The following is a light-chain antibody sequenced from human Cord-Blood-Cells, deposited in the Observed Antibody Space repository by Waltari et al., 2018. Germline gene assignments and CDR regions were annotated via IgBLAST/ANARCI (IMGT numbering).Light chain of an antibody. V-gene: IGKV3-11*01. CDR1: QSVSSY. CDR2: DAS. J-gene: IGKJ4*01. Sequence: EIVLTQSPATLSLSPGERATLSCRASQSVSSYLAWYQQKPGQAPRLLIYDASNRATGIPARFSGSGSGTDFPLTISSREPEDFAVYYCQQHSNWPLTFGGGTKVEIK. CDR3: QQHSNWPLT.